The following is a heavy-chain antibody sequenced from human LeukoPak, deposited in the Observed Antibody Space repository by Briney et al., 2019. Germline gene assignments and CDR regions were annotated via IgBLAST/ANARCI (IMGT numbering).Heavy chain of an antibody. CDR1: GFTFSSHA. D-gene: IGHD5-18*01. CDR3: ACTAYYYYYLDV. V-gene: IGHV3-23*01. J-gene: IGHJ6*03. CDR2: VSGSGDNT. Sequence: GGSLRLSCAASGFTFSSHAMSWVRQAPGKGLEWVSAVSGSGDNTYYADSVKGRFTISRDNSKDTLYLHMSSLRAEDTAVYYCACTAYYYYYLDVWGKGTTVTVSS.